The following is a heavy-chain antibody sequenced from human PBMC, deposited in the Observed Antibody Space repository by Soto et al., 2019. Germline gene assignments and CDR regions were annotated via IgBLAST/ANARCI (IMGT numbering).Heavy chain of an antibody. Sequence: SGPTLVNPTQTLTLTRTFSGFSLSTSGVGVGWIRQPPGKALEWLALIYWNDDKRYSPSLKSRLTITKDTSKNQVVLTMTNMDPVDTATYYCAPTQVTGYFDYWGQGTLVTVSS. CDR1: GFSLSTSGVG. J-gene: IGHJ4*02. CDR3: APTQVTGYFDY. V-gene: IGHV2-5*01. CDR2: IYWNDDK.